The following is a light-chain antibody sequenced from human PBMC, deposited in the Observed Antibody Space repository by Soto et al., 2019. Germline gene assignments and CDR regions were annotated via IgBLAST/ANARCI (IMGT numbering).Light chain of an antibody. V-gene: IGKV1-9*01. CDR2: IAS. J-gene: IGKJ5*01. Sequence: IQLTQSPSSLSASVGDRVAITCRASQGIRSYLAWYQQKPGEAPKLLISIASILQSGVPSRFSGSGSGTDFVLTISSLQPEDSATYYCQQLDSMPITFGQGTRWRL. CDR3: QQLDSMPIT. CDR1: QGIRSY.